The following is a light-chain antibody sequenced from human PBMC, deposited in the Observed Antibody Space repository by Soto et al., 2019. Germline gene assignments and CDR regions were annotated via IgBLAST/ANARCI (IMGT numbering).Light chain of an antibody. CDR2: DAS. CDR1: QSISQW. Sequence: DIQMTQTQSTLSASVGDRVAITWRASQSISQWVAWYQQKPGRAPELLIYDASKLKGGVPSRFSGSGSGTEFSLTITSLQPDDSAMYYCQQYNGYSWTFGRGTNVDIK. J-gene: IGKJ1*01. CDR3: QQYNGYSWT. V-gene: IGKV1-5*01.